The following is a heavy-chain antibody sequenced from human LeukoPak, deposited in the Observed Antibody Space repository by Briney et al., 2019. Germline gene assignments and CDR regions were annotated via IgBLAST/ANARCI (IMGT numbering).Heavy chain of an antibody. J-gene: IGHJ2*01. CDR1: GYTFTSYD. CDR3: AREVRVVVVAAPPYWYFDL. D-gene: IGHD2-15*01. Sequence: ASVKVSCKASGYTFTSYDINWVRQATGQGLEWMGWMNPNSGNTGYAQKFQGRVTITRNTSISTAYMELSSLRSEDTAVYYCAREVRVVVVAAPPYWYFDLWGRGTLVTVSS. CDR2: MNPNSGNT. V-gene: IGHV1-8*03.